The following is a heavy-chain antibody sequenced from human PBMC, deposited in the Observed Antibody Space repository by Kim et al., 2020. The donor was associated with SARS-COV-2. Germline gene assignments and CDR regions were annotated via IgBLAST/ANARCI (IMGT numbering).Heavy chain of an antibody. CDR1: GGSIISRSHY. D-gene: IGHD2-2*01. V-gene: IGHV4-39*01. CDR2: IYSSGST. Sequence: SETLSLTCTVSGGSIISRSHYWGWIRQPPGKGLEWIGNIYSSGSTYYTPSLKSRVTISVDTSKNKFSLKLSSVTAADTAVYYCARRSTNCYDFWGQGTLV. J-gene: IGHJ4*02. CDR3: ARRSTNCYDF.